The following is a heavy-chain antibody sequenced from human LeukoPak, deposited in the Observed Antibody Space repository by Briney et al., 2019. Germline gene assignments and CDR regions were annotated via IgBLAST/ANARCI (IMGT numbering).Heavy chain of an antibody. CDR2: IRYDGSNK. CDR3: ATDIVVVPAATYRLTDQYYFDY. D-gene: IGHD2-2*01. CDR1: GFTFSSYG. V-gene: IGHV3-30*02. Sequence: TGGSLRLSCAASGFTFSSYGMHWVRQAPGKGLEWVAFIRYDGSNKYYADSVKGRFTISRDNSKNTLYLQMNSLRAEDTAVYYCATDIVVVPAATYRLTDQYYFDYWGQGTLVTVSS. J-gene: IGHJ4*02.